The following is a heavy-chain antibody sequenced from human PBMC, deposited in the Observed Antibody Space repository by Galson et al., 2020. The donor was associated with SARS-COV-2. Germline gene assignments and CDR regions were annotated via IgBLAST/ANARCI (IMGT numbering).Heavy chain of an antibody. CDR1: GGSITSYY. CDR2: MYYSGNT. J-gene: IGHJ4*02. Sequence: SQTLSLTCTVSGGSITSYYWSWIRQPPGKGLEWIGHMYYSGNTNYNPSLKSRVTISVDTSKNQFSLNLNSMTAADTAVYYCARRSRQGYFDCWGQGNLVTVSS. CDR3: ARRSRQGYFDC. V-gene: IGHV4-59*08.